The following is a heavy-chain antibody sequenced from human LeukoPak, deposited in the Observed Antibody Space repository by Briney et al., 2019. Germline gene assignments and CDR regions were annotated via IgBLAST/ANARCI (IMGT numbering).Heavy chain of an antibody. Sequence: PWGSLRLSCAASGFTFSRQDMSWVRQAPGKGLEWVSGISASDGSTNYGDSVKGRFTISRDNSKNTLYLHMNSLRVEDTAVYFCAKDSIRTSGWYHFDYWGQGALVTVSS. V-gene: IGHV3-23*01. CDR3: AKDSIRTSGWYHFDY. CDR2: ISASDGST. CDR1: GFTFSRQD. D-gene: IGHD6-19*01. J-gene: IGHJ4*02.